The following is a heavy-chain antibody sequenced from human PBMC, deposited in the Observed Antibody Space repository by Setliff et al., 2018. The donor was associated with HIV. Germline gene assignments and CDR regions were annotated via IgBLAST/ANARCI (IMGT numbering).Heavy chain of an antibody. CDR3: TRGRTDTAMAHDY. Sequence: PSETLSLTCTVSGGSISSPYWSWIRQPPGKGLEWIGYIYYTGSTYYNPSLESRVTMSVDTSKNQFSLKLKFVTAADTAIYYCTRGRTDTAMAHDYWGQGTPVTVSS. CDR2: IYYTGST. V-gene: IGHV4-59*11. J-gene: IGHJ4*02. D-gene: IGHD5-18*01. CDR1: GGSISSPY.